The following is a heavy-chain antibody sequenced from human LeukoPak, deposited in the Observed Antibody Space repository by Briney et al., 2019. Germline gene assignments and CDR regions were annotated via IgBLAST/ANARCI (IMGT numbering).Heavy chain of an antibody. Sequence: GGSLRLSCAASGFTFSSYTMSWVRQAPGRGLEWVSGISSSGSITNYADSAMGRFSISRDNFKNTLYLQMNSLRAEDTAVYYCAKGGSGYCSNGVWSPRVVAAIDYWGQGTLVAVSS. CDR3: AKGGSGYCSNGVWSPRVVAAIDY. J-gene: IGHJ4*02. CDR2: ISSSGSIT. V-gene: IGHV3-23*01. D-gene: IGHD2-8*01. CDR1: GFTFSSYT.